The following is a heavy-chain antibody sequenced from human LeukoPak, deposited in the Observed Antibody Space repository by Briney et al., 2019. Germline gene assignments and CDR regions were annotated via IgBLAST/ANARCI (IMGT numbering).Heavy chain of an antibody. Sequence: GSSVKVSCKASRGTFSSYAISWVRQAPGQGLEWMGGIIPIFGTANYAQKFQGRVTITADESTSTAYMELSSLRSEDTAVYYCASGRRKHSGYDSDYYYYGMDVWGQGTTVTVSS. D-gene: IGHD5-12*01. CDR2: IIPIFGTA. CDR3: ASGRRKHSGYDSDYYYYGMDV. CDR1: RGTFSSYA. V-gene: IGHV1-69*01. J-gene: IGHJ6*02.